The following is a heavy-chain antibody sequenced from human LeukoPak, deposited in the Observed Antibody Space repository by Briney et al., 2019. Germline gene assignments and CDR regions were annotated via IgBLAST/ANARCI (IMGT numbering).Heavy chain of an antibody. Sequence: PGGSLRLSCAASGFTFSSYSMNWVRQAAGKGLEWVSSISSSGTYIYYADSVKGRFTISRDNAKNSLYLQMNSLRAEDTAVFYCAREEACGGDCYQLHYWGQGTLVTVSS. D-gene: IGHD2-21*02. J-gene: IGHJ4*02. V-gene: IGHV3-21*01. CDR3: AREEACGGDCYQLHY. CDR2: ISSSGTYI. CDR1: GFTFSSYS.